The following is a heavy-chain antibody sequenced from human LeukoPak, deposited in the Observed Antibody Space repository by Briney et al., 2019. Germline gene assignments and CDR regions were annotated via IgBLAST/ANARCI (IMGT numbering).Heavy chain of an antibody. CDR1: GFTFSSYE. CDR2: ISSSGSTI. V-gene: IGHV3-48*03. CDR3: ARIMVATTREAFDY. J-gene: IGHJ4*02. D-gene: IGHD5-12*01. Sequence: GGSLRHSCAASGFTFSSYEMNWVRQAPGKGLEWVSYISSSGSTIYYADSVKGRFTISRDNAKNSLYLQMNSLRAEDTAIYYCARIMVATTREAFDYWGQGTLVTVSS.